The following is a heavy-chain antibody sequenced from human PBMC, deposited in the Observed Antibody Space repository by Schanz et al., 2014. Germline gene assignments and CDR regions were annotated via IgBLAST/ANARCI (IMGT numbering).Heavy chain of an antibody. D-gene: IGHD3-10*01. J-gene: IGHJ4*02. CDR1: GFSFSSYA. CDR3: ARWFLIRGVILDS. Sequence: EVQLLESGGGLVEPGGSLRLSCAASGFSFSSYAMGWVRQARGKGLEWVSAMNESHSTIYYADSVRGRFTISRDNAENTLFLQMNSLRAEDTAVYDCARWFLIRGVILDSWGQGTLVTVSS. V-gene: IGHV3-23*01. CDR2: MNESHSTI.